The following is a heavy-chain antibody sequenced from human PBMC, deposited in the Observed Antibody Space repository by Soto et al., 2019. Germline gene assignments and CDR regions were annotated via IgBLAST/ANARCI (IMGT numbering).Heavy chain of an antibody. CDR2: IHYSGDS. CDR3: ARDVNDSSGSQGFDY. V-gene: IGHV4-31*03. D-gene: IGHD3-22*01. Sequence: LSLTCTVIGDSVSSNNYYWSWIRQRPGKGLEWIGYIHYSGDSYDNPSLTSRITMSMDVSKNQFSLNLRSVTAADTAIYYCARDVNDSSGSQGFDYWGQGTPVTVSS. J-gene: IGHJ4*02. CDR1: GDSVSSNNYY.